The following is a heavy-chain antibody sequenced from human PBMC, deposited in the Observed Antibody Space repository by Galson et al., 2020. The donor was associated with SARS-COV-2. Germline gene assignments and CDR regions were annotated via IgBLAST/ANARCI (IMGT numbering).Heavy chain of an antibody. D-gene: IGHD2-8*02. CDR3: ARNLAPGGFGNGLDY. V-gene: IGHV3-9*01. J-gene: IGHJ4*02. CDR1: GFTFDDYA. CDR2: ISWNNAIA. Sequence: GGSLRLSCAASGFTFDDYAIHWVRQTPGKGLEWVSGISWNNAIASYRDSVKGRFTISRDSAKRSVYLQMNSLRVEDTAFYFCARNLAPGGFGNGLDYWGQGVLVTVSS.